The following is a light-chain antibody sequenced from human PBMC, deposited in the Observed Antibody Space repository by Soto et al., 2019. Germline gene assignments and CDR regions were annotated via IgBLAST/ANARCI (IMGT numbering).Light chain of an antibody. CDR3: QHRSIWPVS. CDR2: GAS. Sequence: EIVLTQSPGTLSLSPGERATLSCRASQRVISSSLAWYQQRPGQAPRLLIYGASIRATGIPDRFSGSGSGTDFTLTISSLEPEDFAVYYCQHRSIWPVSFGQGTRLEIK. V-gene: IGKV3D-20*02. CDR1: QRVISSS. J-gene: IGKJ5*01.